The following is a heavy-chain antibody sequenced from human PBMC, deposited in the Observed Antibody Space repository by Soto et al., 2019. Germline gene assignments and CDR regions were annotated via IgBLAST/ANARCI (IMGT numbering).Heavy chain of an antibody. Sequence: GGSLRLSCAASGFTVSSNYTSWVRQAPGKGLEWVSVIYSGGSTYYADSVKGRFTISRDNSKNTLYLQMNSLRAEDTAVYYCATELDYYYYGMDVWGQGTTVTVSS. CDR3: ATELDYYYYGMDV. CDR1: GFTVSSNY. CDR2: IYSGGST. V-gene: IGHV3-53*01. J-gene: IGHJ6*02.